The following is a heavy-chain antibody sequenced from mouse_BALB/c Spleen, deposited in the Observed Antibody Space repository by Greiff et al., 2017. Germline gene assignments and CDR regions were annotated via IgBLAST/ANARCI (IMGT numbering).Heavy chain of an antibody. J-gene: IGHJ3*01. CDR1: GYSITSDYA. CDR2: ISYSGST. D-gene: IGHD2-3*01. V-gene: IGHV3-2*02. CDR3: ARDGYRAY. Sequence: EVQLVESGPGLVKPSQSLSLTCTVTGYSITSDYAWNWIRQFPGNKLEWMGYISYSGSTSYNPSLKSRISITRDTSKNQFFLQLNSVTTEDTATYYCARDGYRAYWGQGTLVTVSA.